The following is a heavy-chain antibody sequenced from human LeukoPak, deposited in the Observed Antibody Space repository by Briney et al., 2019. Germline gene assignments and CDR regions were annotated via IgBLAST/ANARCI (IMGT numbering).Heavy chain of an antibody. CDR1: GFTFSSYW. V-gene: IGHV3-7*01. CDR2: IKQDGSEK. CDR3: ARGYCNSISCSGWLFDY. Sequence: GGSLRLSCAASGFTFSSYWLSWVRHAPGKGLERVANIKQDGSEKYYVDSVKGRFTVSRDNAKNSLYLQMNSLRAEDTAVYYCARGYCNSISCSGWLFDYWGQGTLVTVSS. J-gene: IGHJ4*02. D-gene: IGHD2-2*01.